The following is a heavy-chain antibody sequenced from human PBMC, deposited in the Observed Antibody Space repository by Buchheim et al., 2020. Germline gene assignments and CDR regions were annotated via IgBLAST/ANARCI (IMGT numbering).Heavy chain of an antibody. Sequence: QVQLQESGPGLVKPSQSLSLTCTVSGGSISSGGYYWSWIRQHPGKGLEWIGYIYYSGSTYYNPSLKSRVTISVDTSKNQFSLKLSSVTAADTAVYYCARGVLGYCSSTSCHEELAGGYYFDYWGQGTL. CDR1: GGSISSGGYY. V-gene: IGHV4-31*03. D-gene: IGHD2-2*01. J-gene: IGHJ4*02. CDR2: IYYSGST. CDR3: ARGVLGYCSSTSCHEELAGGYYFDY.